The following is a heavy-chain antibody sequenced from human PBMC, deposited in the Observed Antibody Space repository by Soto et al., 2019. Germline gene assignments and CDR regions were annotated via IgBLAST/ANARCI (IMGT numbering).Heavy chain of an antibody. J-gene: IGHJ4*02. CDR1: GDSIRGYY. Sequence: NPSETLSLTCTVSGDSIRGYYWSWIRQPPGKRLEWIAYIYSSGFTYYNPSLESRATMSIDTSKSQFSLKLTSVTAADTSVYYCARGGGYNFAIDYWGPGTLVTVSS. D-gene: IGHD5-12*01. CDR2: IYSSGFT. V-gene: IGHV4-59*01. CDR3: ARGGGYNFAIDY.